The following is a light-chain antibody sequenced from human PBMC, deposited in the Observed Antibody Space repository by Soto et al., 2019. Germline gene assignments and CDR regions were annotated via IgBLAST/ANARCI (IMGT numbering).Light chain of an antibody. V-gene: IGKV3-11*01. CDR3: QQRSNWIFT. J-gene: IGKJ3*01. CDR1: RSVSSY. CDR2: DAS. Sequence: EIVLTQSPATLSLSPGERATLSCRASRSVSSYLAWYQQKPGQAPRLLIYDASNRATGIPARFSGSGSGTDFTLTISSLEPEDFAVYYCQQRSNWIFTFCPGTKVDIK.